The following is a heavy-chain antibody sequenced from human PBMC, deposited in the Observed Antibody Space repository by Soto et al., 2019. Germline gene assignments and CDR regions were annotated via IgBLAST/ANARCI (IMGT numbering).Heavy chain of an antibody. J-gene: IGHJ4*02. CDR1: GYTFTNYV. V-gene: IGHV1-3*01. CDR3: ARPSSGFSFDF. CDR2: INAGKANT. D-gene: IGHD6-19*01. Sequence: ASVKVSCKAAGYTFTNYVIHWVRQAPGQRPEWMGWINAGKANTRYSQKFQDRVTITRDTSANTAYMDLSSLTSEDTAVYYCARPSSGFSFDFWGQGTPVTVSS.